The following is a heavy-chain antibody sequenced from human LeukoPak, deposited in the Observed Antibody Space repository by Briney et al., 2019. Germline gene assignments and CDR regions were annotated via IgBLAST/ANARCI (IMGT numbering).Heavy chain of an antibody. CDR2: IYPGDSDT. Sequence: GESLKISCKGSGYSFTSYWIGWVRQMPGKGLEWMGIIYPGDSDTRYGPSFQGQVTISADKSISTAYLQWSSLKASDTGTYYCARLYSADAFDIWGEGTLVTVSS. CDR3: ARLYSADAFDI. D-gene: IGHD4-11*01. J-gene: IGHJ3*02. V-gene: IGHV5-51*01. CDR1: GYSFTSYW.